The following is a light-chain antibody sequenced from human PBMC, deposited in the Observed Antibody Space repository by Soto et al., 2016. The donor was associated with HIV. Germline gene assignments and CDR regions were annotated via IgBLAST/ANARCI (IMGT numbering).Light chain of an antibody. Sequence: DVVMTQSPLSLPVTPGQPASISCRSSQSLVYSNGDTYLSWYQQRPGQPPRRLIYQVSNRDSGVPDRFRGSGAGTDFTLEISRVEAEDVGIYYCGHAANVPLTFGGGTKVEIK. CDR1: QSLVYSNGDTY. CDR2: QVS. CDR3: GHAANVPLT. V-gene: IGKV2-30*01. J-gene: IGKJ4*01.